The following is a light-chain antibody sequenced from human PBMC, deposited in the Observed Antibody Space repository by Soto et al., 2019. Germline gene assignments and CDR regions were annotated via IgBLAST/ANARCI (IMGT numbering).Light chain of an antibody. Sequence: EIVLTQSPGTLSLSPGERATLSCRASQSVSSSYLAWYQQKPGQAPRLLIYGASSRANGIPDRFSSSGSGTDFTLTISRLEPEALAVYYCQQYGSSHTFGQGTKLEIK. CDR2: GAS. CDR3: QQYGSSHT. CDR1: QSVSSSY. V-gene: IGKV3-20*01. J-gene: IGKJ2*01.